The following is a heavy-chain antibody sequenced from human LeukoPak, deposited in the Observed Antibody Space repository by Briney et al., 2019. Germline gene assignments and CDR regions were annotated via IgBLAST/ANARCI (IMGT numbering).Heavy chain of an antibody. CDR3: ARDRGSSLSIDY. V-gene: IGHV3-21*01. CDR1: GFTFSSYT. Sequence: GALRLSCAASGFTFSSYTINWVRQAPGKGLEWVSSISSSSSYIYYADSMKGRITVSRDNAKNSLYLQMNSLRAEDTAVYYCARDRGSSLSIDYWGQGTLVTVSS. D-gene: IGHD6-13*01. J-gene: IGHJ4*02. CDR2: ISSSSSYI.